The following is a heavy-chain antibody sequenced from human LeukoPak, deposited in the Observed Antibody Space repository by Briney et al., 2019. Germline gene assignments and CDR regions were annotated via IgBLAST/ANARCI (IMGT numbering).Heavy chain of an antibody. CDR3: AKDGSGTYGGYRDV. Sequence: PGRSLRLSCVASGFKFDNYAMHWVRQAPGKGLEWVAGLSWKSHVEGYVDSVKGRFTISRDNAKNSVYLQMNSLRGDDTAVYFCAKDGSGTYGGYRDVWGKGTTVVVS. V-gene: IGHV3-9*01. CDR1: GFKFDNYA. J-gene: IGHJ6*03. CDR2: LSWKSHVE. D-gene: IGHD1-26*01.